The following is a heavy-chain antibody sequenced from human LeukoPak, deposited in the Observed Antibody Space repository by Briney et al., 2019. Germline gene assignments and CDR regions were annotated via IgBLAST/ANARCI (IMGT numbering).Heavy chain of an antibody. CDR1: GYTFTSCD. D-gene: IGHD6-19*01. CDR2: MNPNSGNT. Sequence: ASVKVSCKACGYTFTSCDINWVRQATGQGLEWMGWMNPNSGNTGYGQSFQGRITMTRDISIGTDYMELSNLTSEDTAIYYCTRGSSGRRDNWGQGTLVTVSA. J-gene: IGHJ4*02. CDR3: TRGSSGRRDN. V-gene: IGHV1-8*01.